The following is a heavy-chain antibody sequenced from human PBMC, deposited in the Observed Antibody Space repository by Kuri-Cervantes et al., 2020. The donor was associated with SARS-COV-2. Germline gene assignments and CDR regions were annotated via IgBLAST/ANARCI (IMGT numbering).Heavy chain of an antibody. Sequence: SQTLSLTCAVSGYSISSGYYWGWIRQPPGKGLEWIGSIYYSGSTYYNPSPKSRVTISVDTSKNQFSLKLSSVTAADTAVYYCAMTVHDFWSGEFDYWGQGTLVTVSS. CDR1: GYSISSGYY. CDR3: AMTVHDFWSGEFDY. CDR2: IYYSGST. D-gene: IGHD3-3*01. V-gene: IGHV4-38-2*01. J-gene: IGHJ4*02.